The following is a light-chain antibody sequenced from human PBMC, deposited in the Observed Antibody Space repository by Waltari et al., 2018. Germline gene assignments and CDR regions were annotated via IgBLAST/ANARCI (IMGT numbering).Light chain of an antibody. CDR2: SAS. V-gene: IGKV1-6*01. Sequence: AIQMTQSPSSLSASVGDRVTITCRASQVIRHDLGWYQQKPGKAPKLLIYSASSLQSGVPSRFRGSGSGTDFTLTISSLQPEDVATYYCLQDYDYPWTFGQGTKVEIE. CDR1: QVIRHD. J-gene: IGKJ1*01. CDR3: LQDYDYPWT.